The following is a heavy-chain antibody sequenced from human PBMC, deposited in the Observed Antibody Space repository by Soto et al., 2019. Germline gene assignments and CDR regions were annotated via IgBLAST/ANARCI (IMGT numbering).Heavy chain of an antibody. CDR1: GFTFSSYD. CDR3: ARSRDYYGSGSYYTYYGMDV. CDR2: IGTAGDT. J-gene: IGHJ6*02. Sequence: PGGSLRLSCAASGFTFSSYDMHWVRQATGKGLEWVSAIGTAGDTYYPGSVKGRFTISRENAKNSLYLQMNSLRAGDTAVYYCARSRDYYGSGSYYTYYGMDVWGQGTTVTVSS. D-gene: IGHD3-10*01. V-gene: IGHV3-13*04.